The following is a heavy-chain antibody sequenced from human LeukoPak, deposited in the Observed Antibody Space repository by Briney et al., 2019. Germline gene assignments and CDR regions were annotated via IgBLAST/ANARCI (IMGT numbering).Heavy chain of an antibody. CDR1: GFTFSSYA. CDR2: ISGSGGST. J-gene: IGHJ4*02. Sequence: QSGGSLRLSCAASGFTFSSYAMSWARQAPGKGLEWVSAISGSGGSTYYADSVKGRFTISRDNSKNTLYLQMNSLRAEDTAVYYCAEDKESDDSSGYLDWGQGTLVTVSS. CDR3: AEDKESDDSSGYLD. D-gene: IGHD3-22*01. V-gene: IGHV3-23*01.